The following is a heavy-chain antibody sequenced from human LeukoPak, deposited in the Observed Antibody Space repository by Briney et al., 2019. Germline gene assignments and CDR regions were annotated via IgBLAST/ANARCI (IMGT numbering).Heavy chain of an antibody. CDR1: GFTFSSYE. D-gene: IGHD3-10*01. Sequence: AGGSLRLSCAASGFTFSSYEMNWVRQAPGKGLEWVSYISSSGSTIYYADSVKGRFTISRDNAKNSLYRQMNSLRAEDTAVYYCAREDGDYYFDYGGQGTLGTVS. V-gene: IGHV3-48*03. CDR2: ISSSGSTI. CDR3: AREDGDYYFDY. J-gene: IGHJ4*02.